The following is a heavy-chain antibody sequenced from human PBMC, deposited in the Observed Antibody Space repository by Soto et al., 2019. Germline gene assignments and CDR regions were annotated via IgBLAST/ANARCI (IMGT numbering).Heavy chain of an antibody. CDR3: ARREYSGYGLLDY. V-gene: IGHV4-39*01. D-gene: IGHD5-12*01. J-gene: IGHJ4*02. Sequence: PSETLSLICTVSGGSISSSSYYWGWIRQPPGKGLEWIGSIYYSGSTHYNPSLKSRVTISVDTSKNQFSLKLSSVTAADTAVYYCARREYSGYGLLDYWGQGTLVTVSS. CDR1: GGSISSSSYY. CDR2: IYYSGST.